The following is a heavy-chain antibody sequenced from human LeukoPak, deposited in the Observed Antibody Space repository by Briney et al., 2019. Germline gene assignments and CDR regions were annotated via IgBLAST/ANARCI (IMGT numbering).Heavy chain of an antibody. Sequence: SVKVSCTASGFTFTSSAVQWVRQARGQRLEWIGWIVVGSGNTNYAQKFQERVTITRDMSTSTVYMELSSLRSEDTAVYYCAAEGRPTVVTFRKGAVDLWGQGTMVTVSS. CDR1: GFTFTSSA. CDR3: AAEGRPTVVTFRKGAVDL. J-gene: IGHJ3*01. V-gene: IGHV1-58*01. CDR2: IVVGSGNT. D-gene: IGHD4-23*01.